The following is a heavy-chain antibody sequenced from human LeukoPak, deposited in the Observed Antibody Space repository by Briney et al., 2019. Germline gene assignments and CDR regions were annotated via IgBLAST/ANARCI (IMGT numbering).Heavy chain of an antibody. CDR3: ARTMYTSGWYWFDP. Sequence: ASETLSLTCTVSGGSISSIIYYWGWIRQPPGKGLEWIGSIYSSGSTYYNPSLKSRVTISVDTSNNQFPLRLSSVTAADTAVYYCARTMYTSGWYWFDPWGQGTLVTVSS. CDR1: GGSISSIIYY. D-gene: IGHD6-19*01. CDR2: IYSSGST. V-gene: IGHV4-39*06. J-gene: IGHJ5*02.